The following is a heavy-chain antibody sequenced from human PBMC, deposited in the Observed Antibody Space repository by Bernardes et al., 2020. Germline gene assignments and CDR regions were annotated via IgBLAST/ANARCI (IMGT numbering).Heavy chain of an antibody. J-gene: IGHJ6*02. Sequence: VGSLLLSCAASGFTFSSYAMHWVRQAPGKGLEWVAVISYDGSNKYYADSVKGRFTISRDNSKNTLYLQMNSLRAEDTAVYYCARDQPILIAAAASYGMDVWGQGTTVTVSS. D-gene: IGHD6-13*01. V-gene: IGHV3-30*04. CDR1: GFTFSSYA. CDR3: ARDQPILIAAAASYGMDV. CDR2: ISYDGSNK.